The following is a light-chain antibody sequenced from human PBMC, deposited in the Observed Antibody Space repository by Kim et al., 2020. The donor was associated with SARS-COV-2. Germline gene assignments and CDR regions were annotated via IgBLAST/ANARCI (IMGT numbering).Light chain of an antibody. V-gene: IGLV6-57*01. CDR1: SGSLATNY. Sequence: PAPTSSTRRSGSLATNYVPSYQQRPRNFPTTILYEYDQRPSGVPDPFSGSTDISSNSASLTTSGLRTEDVADYFCQSFDSSNLSVFGGGTQLTVL. CDR2: EYD. CDR3: QSFDSSNLSV. J-gene: IGLJ3*02.